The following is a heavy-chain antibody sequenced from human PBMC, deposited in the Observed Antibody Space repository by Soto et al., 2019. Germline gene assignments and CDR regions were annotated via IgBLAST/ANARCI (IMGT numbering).Heavy chain of an antibody. CDR2: ISYDGSNK. CDR3: ATLIAYSSRCGMDV. J-gene: IGHJ6*02. V-gene: IGHV3-30-3*01. CDR1: GFTFSDYA. Sequence: QEQLVESGGGVVQPGRSLRLSCAASGFTFSDYALHWVRQAPGKGLEWVAVISYDGSNKNYADSVKGRFTISRDNSKNTLYVQMNSLRPEDTAVYYCATLIAYSSRCGMDVWGQGTTVTVSS. D-gene: IGHD5-18*01.